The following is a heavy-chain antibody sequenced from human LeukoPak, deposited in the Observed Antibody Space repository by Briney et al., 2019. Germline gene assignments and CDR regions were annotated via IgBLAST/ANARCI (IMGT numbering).Heavy chain of an antibody. Sequence: GGSLRLSCAASGFSVSNNYMSWVRQAPGKGLEWVSSIIGSGGSTYYADSVNGRFTTSRDNSKNTLYLQINSLRAEDTALYYCAKVIYYGSENVDFWGQGTLVTVSS. J-gene: IGHJ4*02. V-gene: IGHV3-23*01. D-gene: IGHD3-10*01. CDR2: IIGSGGST. CDR1: GFSVSNNY. CDR3: AKVIYYGSENVDF.